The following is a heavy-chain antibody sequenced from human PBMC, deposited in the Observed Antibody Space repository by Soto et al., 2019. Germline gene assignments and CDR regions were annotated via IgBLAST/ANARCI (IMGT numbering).Heavy chain of an antibody. CDR1: GFTFRSYW. CDR3: VRDDCSITNCYQGASGFHYYYYGLGV. V-gene: IGHV3-7*03. Sequence: EVQLVESGGGLVQPGGSLRLSCAVSGFTFRSYWMAWVRQAPGKGLEWVANIKQDGSEKYYVDSVKGRFTISRDNAKDSLFLQMNSLRAEYSAVYYCVRDDCSITNCYQGASGFHYYYYGLGVWGQGTTVTV. J-gene: IGHJ6*02. CDR2: IKQDGSEK. D-gene: IGHD2-2*01.